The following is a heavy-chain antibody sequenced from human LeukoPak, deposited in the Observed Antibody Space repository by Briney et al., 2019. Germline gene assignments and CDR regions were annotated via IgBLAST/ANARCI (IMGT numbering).Heavy chain of an antibody. J-gene: IGHJ4*02. Sequence: GGSLRLSCAASGLTFSSYWMSWVRQSPGKGQEWVANIKHDGSERYYVDSVKGRFTISRDNAKNSLFLQMNTLRAEDTAVYYCARAQWISGVVINGPKDYWGQGTLVTVSS. CDR3: ARAQWISGVVINGPKDY. V-gene: IGHV3-7*01. D-gene: IGHD3-3*01. CDR2: IKHDGSER. CDR1: GLTFSSYW.